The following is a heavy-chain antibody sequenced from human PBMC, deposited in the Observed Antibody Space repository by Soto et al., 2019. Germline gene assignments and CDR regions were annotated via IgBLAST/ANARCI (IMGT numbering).Heavy chain of an antibody. CDR1: GYTFTSYG. D-gene: IGHD3-3*01. J-gene: IGHJ4*02. Sequence: ASVKVSCKASGYTFTSYGISWVRQAPGQGLEWMGWISPYSGNTNYAQKLQGRVTMTRDTSMSTAYMELSRLRSDDTAVYYCARSKYYDFWSGYYTGSLDYWGQGTLVTVS. V-gene: IGHV1-18*01. CDR3: ARSKYYDFWSGYYTGSLDY. CDR2: ISPYSGNT.